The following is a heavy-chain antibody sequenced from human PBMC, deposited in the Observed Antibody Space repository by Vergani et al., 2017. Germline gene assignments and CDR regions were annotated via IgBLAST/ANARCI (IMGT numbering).Heavy chain of an antibody. CDR3: ARGPPHHDILTGYYLYYFDY. J-gene: IGHJ4*02. D-gene: IGHD3-9*01. V-gene: IGHV1-69*01. CDR2: IIPIFGTA. CDR1: GGTFSSYA. Sequence: QVQLVQSGAEVKKPGSSVKVSCKASGGTFSSYAISWVRQAPGQGLEWMGGIIPIFGTANYAQKFQGRVTITADESTSTAYMELSSLRSEDTAVYYCARGPPHHDILTGYYLYYFDYWGQGTLVTVSS.